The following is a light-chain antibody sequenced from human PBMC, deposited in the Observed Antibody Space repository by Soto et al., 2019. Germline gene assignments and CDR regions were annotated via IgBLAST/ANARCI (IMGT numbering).Light chain of an antibody. V-gene: IGKV1-39*01. CDR2: TAS. CDR1: QPISDY. Sequence: DSQMTEARSSLSASVGDRVTITYGTSQPISDYLNWYQQKPGKAPTLLIYTASNLQSGVPSRFSGSGSGTHFTLTISSLQPEDFATYYCQQHYNTPRTFGQGTKVDIK. CDR3: QQHYNTPRT. J-gene: IGKJ1*01.